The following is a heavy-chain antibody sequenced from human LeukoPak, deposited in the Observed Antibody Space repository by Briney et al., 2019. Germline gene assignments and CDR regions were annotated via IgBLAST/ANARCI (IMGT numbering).Heavy chain of an antibody. Sequence: GGSLRLSCAASGFTFDDYAMHWVRQAPGKGLEWVSSISSSSSYIYYADSVKGRFTISRDNAKNSLYLQMNSLRAEDTAVYYCARTRIGYSSSWYDYWGQGTLVTVSS. CDR2: ISSSSSYI. J-gene: IGHJ4*02. CDR1: GFTFDDYA. D-gene: IGHD6-13*01. CDR3: ARTRIGYSSSWYDY. V-gene: IGHV3-21*01.